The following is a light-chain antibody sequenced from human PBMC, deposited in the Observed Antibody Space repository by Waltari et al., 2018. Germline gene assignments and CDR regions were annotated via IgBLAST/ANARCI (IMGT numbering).Light chain of an antibody. V-gene: IGKV4-1*01. CDR3: MHYSSPPWT. Sequence: DIVMTKSSESLVVVLGERATINCKFSQIFLDRSNNKNYLAWYQQKPGQPPRLLIYWASTRESGVPDRFSGSVSDTDFTLTISSLQAEDVAVYYCMHYSSPPWTFGQGTKLEIK. CDR1: QIFLDRSNNKNY. CDR2: WAS. J-gene: IGKJ1*01.